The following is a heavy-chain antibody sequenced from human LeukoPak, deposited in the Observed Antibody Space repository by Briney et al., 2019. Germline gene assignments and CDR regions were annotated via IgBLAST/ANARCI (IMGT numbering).Heavy chain of an antibody. Sequence: GGPLRLSCAASGFTFSTYAMHWVRQGPGKGLEWVADISYDGSNKYYADSVKGRFTISRDNSKNTLYLQMSSLSAEDTAVYYCARTTTPHYYGSGSYALGYWGQGTLVTVPS. CDR3: ARTTTPHYYGSGSYALGY. J-gene: IGHJ4*02. CDR1: GFTFSTYA. D-gene: IGHD3-10*01. V-gene: IGHV3-30-3*01. CDR2: ISYDGSNK.